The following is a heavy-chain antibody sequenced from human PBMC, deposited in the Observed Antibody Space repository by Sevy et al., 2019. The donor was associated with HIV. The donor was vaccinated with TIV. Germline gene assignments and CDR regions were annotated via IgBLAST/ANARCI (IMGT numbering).Heavy chain of an antibody. J-gene: IGHJ6*02. CDR3: TTSMIRELIFGYYGMDV. D-gene: IGHD3-10*01. Sequence: GGCLRLSCAASGFTFSGSAMHWVRQASGKGLEWVGRIRSKTYSYATAYAASVTGRFTISRDDSKNTTYLQMNSLKTEDMAMYYCTTSMIRELIFGYYGMDVWGQGTPVSVSS. V-gene: IGHV3-73*01. CDR1: GFTFSGSA. CDR2: IRSKTYSYAT.